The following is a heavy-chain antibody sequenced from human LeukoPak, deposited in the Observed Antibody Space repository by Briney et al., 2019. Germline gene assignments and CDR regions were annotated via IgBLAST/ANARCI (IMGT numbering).Heavy chain of an antibody. CDR1: GGSISSSNW. D-gene: IGHD2-2*01. Sequence: SGTLSLTCAVSGGSISSSNWWSWVRQPPGKGLEWIGEIYHSGSTNYNPSLKSRVTISVDKSKNQFSLKLSSVTAADTAVYYCASLYCSSTSCYHKQWLVLYYYYGMDVWGKGTTVTVSS. CDR3: ASLYCSSTSCYHKQWLVLYYYYGMDV. J-gene: IGHJ6*04. V-gene: IGHV4-4*02. CDR2: IYHSGST.